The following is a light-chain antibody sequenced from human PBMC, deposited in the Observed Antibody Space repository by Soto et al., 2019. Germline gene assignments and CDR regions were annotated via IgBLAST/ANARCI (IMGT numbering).Light chain of an antibody. Sequence: SYELTQTPSMSVCPGQTATIACSGDKLGDKYVCWYQQKSGESPILVIYQDTKRPSGIPERFSGSNSGSTATLTISGTQSIDEADYYCQAWVGGTVVFGGGTKLTVL. V-gene: IGLV3-1*01. CDR1: KLGDKY. CDR3: QAWVGGTVV. CDR2: QDT. J-gene: IGLJ2*01.